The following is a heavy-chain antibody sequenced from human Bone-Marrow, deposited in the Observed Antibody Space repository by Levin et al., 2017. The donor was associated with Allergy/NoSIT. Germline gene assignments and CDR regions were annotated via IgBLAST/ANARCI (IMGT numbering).Heavy chain of an antibody. V-gene: IGHV3-21*01. J-gene: IGHJ4*02. D-gene: IGHD3-9*01. CDR1: GFTFSSYS. CDR2: ISSSSSYI. Sequence: GGSLRLSCAASGFTFSSYSMNWVRQAPGKGLEWVSSISSSSSYIYYADSVKGRFTISRDNAKNSLYLQMNSLRAEDTAVYYCARDLPGGRYFDWLNYFDYWGQGTLVTVSS. CDR3: ARDLPGGRYFDWLNYFDY.